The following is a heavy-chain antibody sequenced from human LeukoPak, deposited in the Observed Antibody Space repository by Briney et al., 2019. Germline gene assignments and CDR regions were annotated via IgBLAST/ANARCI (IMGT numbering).Heavy chain of an antibody. V-gene: IGHV4-39*07. J-gene: IGHJ4*02. CDR1: GGSISSSSYY. Sequence: SETLSLTCTVSGGSISSSSYYWGWIRQPPGKGLEWIGSIYYSGSTYYSPSLKSRVTISVDTSKNQFSLKLSSVTAADTAVYYCARDFIIQLCLSAPYYFDYWGQGTLVTVSS. CDR3: ARDFIIQLCLSAPYYFDY. D-gene: IGHD5-18*01. CDR2: IYYSGST.